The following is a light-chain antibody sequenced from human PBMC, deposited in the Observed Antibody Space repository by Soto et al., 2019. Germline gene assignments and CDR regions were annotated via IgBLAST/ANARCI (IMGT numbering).Light chain of an antibody. V-gene: IGKV3-11*01. Sequence: EIVLTQSPATLSLSPGERATLSCRASQSVSSYLAWYQQKPGQSPRLLIYDASNRATGISARFTGSGSGTDYTLTISSLEPEDFAVYFFQQRSNWPLTFGGGTKVEIK. CDR2: DAS. J-gene: IGKJ4*01. CDR3: QQRSNWPLT. CDR1: QSVSSY.